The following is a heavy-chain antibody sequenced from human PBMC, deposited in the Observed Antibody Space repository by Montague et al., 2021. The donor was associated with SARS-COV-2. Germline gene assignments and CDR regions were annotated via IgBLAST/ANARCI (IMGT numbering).Heavy chain of an antibody. J-gene: IGHJ3*02. V-gene: IGHV4-38-2*02. CDR2: IYHSGTT. CDR3: VRERAGGLRNVFDI. CDR1: GFSIGSGDY. Sequence: SETLSPTCTVSGFSIGSGDYWGWIRQPPGKGLEWIGSIYHSGTTYYNPCRQGRLTMSIDTSTNQFSLRLTSVTAADTAVFFCVRERAGGLRNVFDIWGQGTTVTVSS.